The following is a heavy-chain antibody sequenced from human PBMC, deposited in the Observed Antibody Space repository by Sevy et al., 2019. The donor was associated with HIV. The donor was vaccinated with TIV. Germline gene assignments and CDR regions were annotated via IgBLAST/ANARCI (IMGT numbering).Heavy chain of an antibody. CDR1: GFTFSNAW. CDR3: TTEPSSGWSMALDY. CDR2: IKSKTDGGTT. V-gene: IGHV3-15*07. D-gene: IGHD6-19*01. J-gene: IGHJ4*02. Sequence: GGSLRLSCAASGFTFSNAWMNWVRQAPGKGLEWVGRIKSKTDGGTTDYAAPVKGRFTISRDDSKNTLYLQMNSLKTEDTAVYYCTTEPSSGWSMALDYWGQRTLVTVSS.